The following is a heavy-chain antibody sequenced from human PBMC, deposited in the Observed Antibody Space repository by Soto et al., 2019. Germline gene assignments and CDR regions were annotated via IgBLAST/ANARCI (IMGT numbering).Heavy chain of an antibody. D-gene: IGHD3-22*01. CDR1: GFTFTSHW. J-gene: IGHJ4*02. CDR3: ARDSVRGYYDSSGYFTALDY. Sequence: LRLSCAASGFTFTSHWMSWVRQAPGKGLEWVANIKQDGSEKYYVDSVKGRFTISRDNAKNSLFLQMNSLRAEDTAVYYCARDSVRGYYDSSGYFTALDYWGQGTLVTVSS. CDR2: IKQDGSEK. V-gene: IGHV3-7*01.